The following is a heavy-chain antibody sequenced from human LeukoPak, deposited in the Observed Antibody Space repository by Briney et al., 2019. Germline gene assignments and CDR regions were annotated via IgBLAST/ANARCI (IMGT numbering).Heavy chain of an antibody. D-gene: IGHD3-10*01. V-gene: IGHV3-48*04. Sequence: GGSLRLSCAASGFTFSSYSMNWVRQAPGKGLEWVSYISSSSSTIYYADSVKGRFTISRDNAKNSLYLQMNSLRAEDTAVYYCARERMVRGVIPHGEYFDYWGQGTLVTVSS. CDR3: ARERMVRGVIPHGEYFDY. CDR1: GFTFSSYS. CDR2: ISSSSSTI. J-gene: IGHJ4*02.